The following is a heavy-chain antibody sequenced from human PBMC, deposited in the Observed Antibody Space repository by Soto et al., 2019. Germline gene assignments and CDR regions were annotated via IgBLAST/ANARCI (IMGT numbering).Heavy chain of an antibody. D-gene: IGHD3-10*01. V-gene: IGHV4-59*01. CDR2: IYYSGST. Sequence: SETLSLTCTVSGGSISSYYWSWIRQPPGKGLEWIGYIYYSGSTNYNPSLKSRVTISVDTSKNQFSLKLSSVTAADTAVYYCARALWYYGSGRPDHGDYYYYMDVWGKGTTVTVSS. CDR3: ARALWYYGSGRPDHGDYYYYMDV. J-gene: IGHJ6*03. CDR1: GGSISSYY.